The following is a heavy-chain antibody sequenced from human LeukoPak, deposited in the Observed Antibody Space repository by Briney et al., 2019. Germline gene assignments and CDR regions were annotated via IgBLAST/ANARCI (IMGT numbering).Heavy chain of an antibody. Sequence: GGSLRLSCAASGFTFSSYEMNGVRQAPGKGLEWVSYISSSGSTIYYADSVKGRFTISRDNAKNSLYLQMNSLRAEDTAVYYCATDSSSWYIHHAHWGQGTLVTVSS. D-gene: IGHD6-13*01. V-gene: IGHV3-48*03. J-gene: IGHJ4*02. CDR2: ISSSGSTI. CDR1: GFTFSSYE. CDR3: ATDSSSWYIHHAH.